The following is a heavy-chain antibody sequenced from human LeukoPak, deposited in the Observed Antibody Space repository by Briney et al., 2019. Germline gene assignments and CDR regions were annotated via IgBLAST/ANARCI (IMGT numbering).Heavy chain of an antibody. CDR1: GFTFSSYG. CDR2: ISSGSSTI. V-gene: IGHV3-48*01. CDR3: ARDGSHAFDI. Sequence: GGSLRLSCVASGFTFSSYGMHWVRQAPGKGLEWVSHISSGSSTIYYADSVKGRFTISRDNAENSLFLQVNSLRAEDTAVYYCARDGSHAFDIWGQGTMVTVSS. J-gene: IGHJ3*02.